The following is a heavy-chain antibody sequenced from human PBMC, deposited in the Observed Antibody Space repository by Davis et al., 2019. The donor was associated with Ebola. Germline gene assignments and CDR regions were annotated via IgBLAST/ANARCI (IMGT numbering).Heavy chain of an antibody. Sequence: GESLKISCKGSGYSFTSYWIAWVRQMPGKGLEWMGIIYAGDSDTRYSPSFEGQVTISVDRYITTAYLQWSSLKASDTAMYYCARQESLYGSSDYWGQGTLVTVSS. D-gene: IGHD4-23*01. V-gene: IGHV5-51*01. CDR1: GYSFTSYW. CDR2: IYAGDSDT. J-gene: IGHJ4*02. CDR3: ARQESLYGSSDY.